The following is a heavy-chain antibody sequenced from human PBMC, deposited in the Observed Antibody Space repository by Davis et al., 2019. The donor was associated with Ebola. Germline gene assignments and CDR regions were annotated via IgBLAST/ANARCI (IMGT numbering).Heavy chain of an antibody. CDR3: AKGWFGELLLDY. Sequence: GESLKISCATSGFTFSTYAMHWVRQAPGKVLEWVAVVSYDGRHKYYADSVKGRFTISRDNSKNTLNLQMNSLRAEDTAVFYCAKGWFGELLLDYWGRGTLITVSS. CDR1: GFTFSTYA. V-gene: IGHV3-30*04. J-gene: IGHJ4*02. CDR2: VSYDGRHK. D-gene: IGHD3-10*01.